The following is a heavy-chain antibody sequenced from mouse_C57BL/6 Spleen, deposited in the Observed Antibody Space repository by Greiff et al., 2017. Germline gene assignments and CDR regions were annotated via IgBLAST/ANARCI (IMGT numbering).Heavy chain of an antibody. J-gene: IGHJ2*01. CDR1: GYNIKDYY. V-gene: IGHV14-2*01. CDR3: ARQLRLGYFDY. CDR2: IDPEDGET. Sequence: EVQVVESGAELVKPGASVKLSCTASGYNIKDYYMHWVKQRTEQGLEWIGRIDPEDGETKYAPKFQGKATITADTSSNTAYLQLSSLTSEDTAVYYCARQLRLGYFDYWGQGTTLTVSS. D-gene: IGHD3-2*02.